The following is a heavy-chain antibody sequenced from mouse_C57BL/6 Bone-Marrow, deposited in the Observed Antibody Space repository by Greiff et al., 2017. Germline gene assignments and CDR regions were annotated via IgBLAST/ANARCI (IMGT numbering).Heavy chain of an antibody. CDR2: IYPGDGDT. Sequence: VKLMESGPELVKPGASVKISCKASGYAFSSSWMNWVKQRPGKGLEWIGRIYPGDGDTNYNGKFKGKATLTADKSSSTAYMQLSSLTSEDSAVYFCAKSGTWFAYWGQGTLVTVSA. CDR1: GYAFSSSW. D-gene: IGHD4-1*01. J-gene: IGHJ3*01. V-gene: IGHV1-82*01. CDR3: AKSGTWFAY.